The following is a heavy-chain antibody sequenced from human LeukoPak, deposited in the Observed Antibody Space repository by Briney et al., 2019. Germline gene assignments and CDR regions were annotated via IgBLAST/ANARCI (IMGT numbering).Heavy chain of an antibody. CDR3: ANLPYNWNDVSY. Sequence: ASVKVSCKASGYTFTGYYMHWVRQAPGQGLEWVGWINPNSGGTNYAQKFQGRVTMTRDTSISTAYMEPSRLRSDDTAVYYCANLPYNWNDVSYWGQGTLVTVSS. D-gene: IGHD1-20*01. CDR2: INPNSGGT. V-gene: IGHV1-2*02. J-gene: IGHJ4*02. CDR1: GYTFTGYY.